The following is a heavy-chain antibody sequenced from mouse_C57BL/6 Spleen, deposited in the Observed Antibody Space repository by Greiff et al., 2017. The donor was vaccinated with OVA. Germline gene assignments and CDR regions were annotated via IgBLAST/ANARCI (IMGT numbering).Heavy chain of an antibody. J-gene: IGHJ4*01. D-gene: IGHD2-10*02. CDR3: ARRYGNYLYAMGY. V-gene: IGHV1-59*01. Sequence: QVQLQQPGAELVRPGTSVKLSCKASGYTFTSYWMHWVKQRPGQGLEWIGVIDPSDSYTNYNQKFKGKATLTVDTSSSTAYMQLSSLTSEDSAVYYCARRYGNYLYAMGYWGQGTSVTVSS. CDR2: IDPSDSYT. CDR1: GYTFTSYW.